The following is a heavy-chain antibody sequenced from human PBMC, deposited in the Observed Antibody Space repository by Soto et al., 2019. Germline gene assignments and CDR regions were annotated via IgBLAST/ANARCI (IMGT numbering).Heavy chain of an antibody. CDR2: VDPSDSYT. J-gene: IGHJ5*02. D-gene: IGHD6-13*01. V-gene: IGHV5-10-1*01. CDR1: GYNFTSYW. CDR3: ARRGSSGWYLFDP. Sequence: PGESLKISCKGSGYNFTSYWISWVRQMPGKGLEWIGRVDPSDSYTDYSPSFQGHVTISADKSISTAYLQWSSLRASDTAMYYCARRGSSGWYLFDPRGQGTLVTGSS.